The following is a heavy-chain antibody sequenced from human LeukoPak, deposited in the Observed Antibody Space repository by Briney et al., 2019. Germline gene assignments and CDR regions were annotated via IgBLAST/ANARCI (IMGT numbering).Heavy chain of an antibody. CDR2: MNPNSGNA. CDR1: GYTFTNDY. V-gene: IGHV1-8*01. Sequence: GASVKVSCKASGYTFTNDYINSVRQVTGQGLECMGWMNPNSGNAGYAEKFQSRVTMTRNTAINTAYMELNSLRSDDTAVYYCASRGPRYIYDYWGQGTLVTVSS. CDR3: ASRGPRYIYDY. J-gene: IGHJ4*02. D-gene: IGHD3-9*01.